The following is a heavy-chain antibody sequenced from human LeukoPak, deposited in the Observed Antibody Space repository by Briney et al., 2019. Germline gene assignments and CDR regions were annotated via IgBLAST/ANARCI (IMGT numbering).Heavy chain of an antibody. J-gene: IGHJ4*02. Sequence: GGSLRLSCAAAGVTFSSYWMHWVRQAPGKGLVWVSRINSDGSSTSYADSVKGRFTISRDNAKNTLYLQMNSLRAEDTAVYYCARVLEGMATIEELLFDYWGQGTLVTVSS. D-gene: IGHD5-24*01. CDR1: GVTFSSYW. V-gene: IGHV3-74*01. CDR2: INSDGSST. CDR3: ARVLEGMATIEELLFDY.